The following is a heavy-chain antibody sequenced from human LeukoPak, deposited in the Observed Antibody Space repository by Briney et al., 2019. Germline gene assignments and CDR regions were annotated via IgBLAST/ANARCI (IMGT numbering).Heavy chain of an antibody. Sequence: GGSLRLSCIASGFSFSGHWMHWARQLPGKGLVWVSRISPTGSTTSYADSVKGRFTVSRDNAKNTLYLQVNNLRAEDTAVYYCARGPNSDWSGLDFWGQGTLLTVSS. CDR2: ISPTGSTT. CDR1: GFSFSGHW. J-gene: IGHJ4*02. V-gene: IGHV3-74*01. CDR3: ARGPNSDWSGLDF. D-gene: IGHD3-9*01.